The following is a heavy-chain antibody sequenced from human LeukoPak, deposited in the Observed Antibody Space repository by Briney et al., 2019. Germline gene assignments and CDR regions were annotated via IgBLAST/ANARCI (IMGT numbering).Heavy chain of an antibody. CDR2: INPDESEK. V-gene: IGHV3-7*05. Sequence: PGGSLRLSCAASGLAFSNYWMTWVRQAPGKGLEWVANINPDESEKYYVDSVKGRFTISRDNTKRSLFLQMDSLRAEDTAFYYCADGRKSWGQGTLVTVSS. CDR1: GLAFSNYW. J-gene: IGHJ5*02. CDR3: ADGRKS.